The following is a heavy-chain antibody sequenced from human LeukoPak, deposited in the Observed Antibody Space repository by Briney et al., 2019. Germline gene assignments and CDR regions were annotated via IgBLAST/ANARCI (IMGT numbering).Heavy chain of an antibody. D-gene: IGHD2-2*01. CDR1: GFTFSSYA. CDR3: ARDPPYDIVVVPAAKGRGAFDI. J-gene: IGHJ3*02. CDR2: ISSSSTI. Sequence: GGSLRLSCAASGFTFSSYAMSWVPQAPGKGLEWVSSISSSSTIYYADSVKGRFIISRDNAKNSLYLQMNSLRAEDTAVYYCARDPPYDIVVVPAAKGRGAFDIWGQGTMVTVSS. V-gene: IGHV3-69-1*02.